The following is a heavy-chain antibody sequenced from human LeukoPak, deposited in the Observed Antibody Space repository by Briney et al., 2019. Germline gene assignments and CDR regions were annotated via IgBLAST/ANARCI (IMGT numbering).Heavy chain of an antibody. CDR1: GGTFSSYA. J-gene: IGHJ4*02. V-gene: IGHV1-69*04. D-gene: IGHD3-22*01. Sequence: SAKVSCKDSGGTFSSYALSWLRQAPGQGLEWMGRIIPILGTTNYAQNFQGRVTISADKSTTTAYMELRSLRSEDTAVYYCARAPRYYDSSGFYSVPDYWGQGTLVTVSS. CDR2: IIPILGTT. CDR3: ARAPRYYDSSGFYSVPDY.